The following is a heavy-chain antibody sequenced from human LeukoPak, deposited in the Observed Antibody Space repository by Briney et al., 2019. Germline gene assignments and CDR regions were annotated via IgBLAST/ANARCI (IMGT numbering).Heavy chain of an antibody. CDR1: GVAVTSTGVR. V-gene: IGHV2-5*02. J-gene: IGHJ4*02. Sequence: KVSALTLVSPTQTLTITCTISGVAVTSTGVRVVWIRQPPGKTLAWLALIDWDDDGRYNPSLKSKLTITKNNNINQVVLKMSHVDPADTATYFCAVRRAPHGFPILRASDSNSHCDVWGQGTPVSVSS. CDR3: AVRRAPHGFPILRASDSNSHCDV. D-gene: IGHD2-21*01. CDR2: IDWDDDG.